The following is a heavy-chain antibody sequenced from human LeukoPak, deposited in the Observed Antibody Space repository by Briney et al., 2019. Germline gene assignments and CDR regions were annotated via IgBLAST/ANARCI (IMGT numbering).Heavy chain of an antibody. CDR1: GGSISSSNW. CDR2: IYHSGST. CDR3: ARFYDILTGYHSDY. D-gene: IGHD3-9*01. J-gene: IGHJ4*02. V-gene: IGHV4-4*02. Sequence: PSETLSLTCAVSGGSISSSNWWSWVRQPPGKGLEWIGEIYHSGSTNYNPSLKSRVTISVDKSKNQFSLKLSSVTAADTAVYYCARFYDILTGYHSDYWGQGTLVTVSS.